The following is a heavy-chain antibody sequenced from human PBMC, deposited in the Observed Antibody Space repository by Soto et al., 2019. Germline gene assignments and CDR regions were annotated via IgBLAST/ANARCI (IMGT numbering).Heavy chain of an antibody. J-gene: IGHJ6*02. V-gene: IGHV3-48*01. CDR1: GFTFSAYS. Sequence: PGGSLRLSCAASGFTFSAYSMNWVRQAPGKGLEWVSYISSRTNTIYYADSVQGRFTISRDDAKNSLYLQMNSLRAEDTAVYYCARDRYSYYDFWSGSLPYYYYGMDVWGQGTTVTVSS. CDR3: ARDRYSYYDFWSGSLPYYYYGMDV. CDR2: ISSRTNTI. D-gene: IGHD3-3*01.